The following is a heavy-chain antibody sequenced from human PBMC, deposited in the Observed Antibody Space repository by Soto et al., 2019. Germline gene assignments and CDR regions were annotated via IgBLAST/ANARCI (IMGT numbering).Heavy chain of an antibody. D-gene: IGHD3-9*01. Sequence: GGSLRLSCAASGFTFSSYGMHWVRQAPGKGLEWVAVISYDGSNKYYADSVKGRFTISRDNSKNTLYLQMNSLRAEDTAVYYCAIVLLRYSDSSPHDYWGQGTLVTVSS. CDR1: GFTFSSYG. J-gene: IGHJ4*02. V-gene: IGHV3-30*03. CDR2: ISYDGSNK. CDR3: AIVLLRYSDSSPHDY.